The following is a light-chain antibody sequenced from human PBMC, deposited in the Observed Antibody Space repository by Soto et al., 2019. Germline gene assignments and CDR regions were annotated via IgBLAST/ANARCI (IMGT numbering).Light chain of an antibody. CDR2: GAS. CDR3: QQYGSSPWT. V-gene: IGKV3-20*01. Sequence: EIVLTQSPGTLSLSPGERATLSCRASQSVSSFYLAWYQQKPGQAPRLLIHGASSRATGIPDRFSGSGSGTDFTLTISRLEPEDFAVYYCQQYGSSPWTFGQGTKVDIK. J-gene: IGKJ1*01. CDR1: QSVSSFY.